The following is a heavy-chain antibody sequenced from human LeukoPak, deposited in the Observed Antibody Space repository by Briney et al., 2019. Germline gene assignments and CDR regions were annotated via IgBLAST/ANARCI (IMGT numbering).Heavy chain of an antibody. D-gene: IGHD3-3*01. J-gene: IGHJ4*02. V-gene: IGHV4-4*07. CDR2: IYTSGST. Sequence: SETLSLTCTVSGGSISSYYWSWIRQPAGKGLEWIGRIYTSGSTYYNPSLKGRVTMSVDTSKNQFSLKLSSVTAADTAVYYCARAERFLEWLFDHWGQGTLVTVSS. CDR3: ARAERFLEWLFDH. CDR1: GGSISSYY.